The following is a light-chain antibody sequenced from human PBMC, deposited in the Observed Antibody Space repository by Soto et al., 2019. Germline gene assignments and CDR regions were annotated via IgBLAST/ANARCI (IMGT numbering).Light chain of an antibody. CDR1: RSDIGDSNF. CDR2: EVS. Sequence: QSVLTQPASVSGSPGQSVTISCTGARSDIGDSNFISWYQHSPGKAPRLLIYEVSSRPSGVSKRFSGSKAGNTASLTISGLLDDDEADYFCASFRSGTILVFGSGTKVTVL. J-gene: IGLJ1*01. V-gene: IGLV2-14*01. CDR3: ASFRSGTILV.